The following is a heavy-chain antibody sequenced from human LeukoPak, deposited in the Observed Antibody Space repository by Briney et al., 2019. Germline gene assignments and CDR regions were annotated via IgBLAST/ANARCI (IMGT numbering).Heavy chain of an antibody. V-gene: IGHV3-7*01. CDR3: ARSDQYYDFWSGYYRLHYMDV. D-gene: IGHD3-3*01. CDR1: GFTFSSYW. Sequence: PGGSLRLSCAASGFTFSSYWMSWVRQAPGKGPEWVANIKQDGSEKYYVDSVKGRFTISRDNAKNSLYLQMNSLRAEDAAVYYCARSDQYYDFWSGYYRLHYMDVRGKGTTVTVSS. J-gene: IGHJ6*03. CDR2: IKQDGSEK.